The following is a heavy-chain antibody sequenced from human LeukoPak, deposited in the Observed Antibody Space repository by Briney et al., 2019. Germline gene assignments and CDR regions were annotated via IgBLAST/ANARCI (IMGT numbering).Heavy chain of an antibody. CDR2: VSAYNGDT. J-gene: IGHJ6*03. Sequence: ASVRVSCKASGYTFTSYGFTWVRQARGQGLEWMGWVSAYNGDTSYAQQFQGRVTMTTDTSTSTAYMELRNLRSDDTAVYYCDRGGITTHTDVWGKGTTVTVSS. V-gene: IGHV1-18*01. CDR1: GYTFTSYG. CDR3: DRGGITTHTDV. D-gene: IGHD3-10*01.